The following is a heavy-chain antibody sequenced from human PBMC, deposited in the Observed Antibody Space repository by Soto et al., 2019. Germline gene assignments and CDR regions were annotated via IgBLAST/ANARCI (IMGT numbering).Heavy chain of an antibody. D-gene: IGHD6-19*01. J-gene: IGHJ6*02. CDR1: GFTFGDYA. CDR2: IRSKAYGGTT. Sequence: GGSLRLSCTASGFTFGDYAMSWVRQAPGKGLEWVGFIRSKAYGGTTEYAASVKGRFTVSRDDSKSIAYLQMNSLKTEDTAVYYCTRAREADYYGMDVWGQGTTVTSP. V-gene: IGHV3-49*04. CDR3: TRAREADYYGMDV.